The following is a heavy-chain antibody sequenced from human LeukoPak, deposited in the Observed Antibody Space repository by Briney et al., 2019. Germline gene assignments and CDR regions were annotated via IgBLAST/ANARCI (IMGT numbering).Heavy chain of an antibody. J-gene: IGHJ6*03. V-gene: IGHV4-59*08. CDR3: ARHLFSGGSYFYYYYYYMDV. Sequence: SETLSLTCTVSGDSISSYYWSWIRQPPGKGLEWIGYIFNSGSTNYNPSLKSRVTISVDTSKNQFSLKLSSVTAADTAVYYCARHLFSGGSYFYYYYYYMDVWGKGTTVTISS. CDR2: IFNSGST. CDR1: GDSISSYY. D-gene: IGHD2-15*01.